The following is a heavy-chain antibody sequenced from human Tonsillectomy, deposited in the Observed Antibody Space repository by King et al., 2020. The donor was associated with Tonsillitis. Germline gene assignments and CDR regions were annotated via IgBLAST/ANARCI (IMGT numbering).Heavy chain of an antibody. V-gene: IGHV3-23*03. J-gene: IGHJ4*02. D-gene: IGHD3-10*01. CDR2: IYSDVGSA. CDR1: GCTFSSYA. Sequence: EGQLVESGGGFVQPGGSLRLSCAASGCTFSSYAMSWVRQAPGKGLEWVSVIYSDVGSAYYADSVKGRFTISRDNSKNTLYLQMNSLRAEDTAVYYCAKSPHYYGSGTDSFDYWGQGTLVTVSS. CDR3: AKSPHYYGSGTDSFDY.